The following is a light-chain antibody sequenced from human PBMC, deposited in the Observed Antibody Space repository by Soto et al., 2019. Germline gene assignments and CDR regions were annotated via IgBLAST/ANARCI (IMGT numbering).Light chain of an antibody. CDR1: SSDVGAYNF. CDR2: DVS. Sequence: QSALTQPASVSGSPGQSITISCTGTSSDVGAYNFVSWYQQHPGKVPTLMIFDVSSRPSGVSDRFSGSNSGNTASLTISGLQAEDVGDYYCSSYTSSSTHVFGSGTTLTAL. V-gene: IGLV2-14*03. J-gene: IGLJ1*01. CDR3: SSYTSSSTHV.